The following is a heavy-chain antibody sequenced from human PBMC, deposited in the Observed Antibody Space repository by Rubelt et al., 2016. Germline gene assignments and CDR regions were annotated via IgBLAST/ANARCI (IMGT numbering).Heavy chain of an antibody. V-gene: IGHV3-23*03. Sequence: EVQLLESGGGLVQPGGSLRLSCAASGFTFSSYAMSWVRQAPGKGLEWVSVIYSGGSTYYADSVKGRFTISRGNSKNTLYLKRNSLGAEDTAVYYCARVPAAAGGLPFDYWGQGTLVTVSS. D-gene: IGHD6-13*01. CDR3: ARVPAAAGGLPFDY. CDR2: IYSGGST. J-gene: IGHJ4*02. CDR1: GFTFSSYA.